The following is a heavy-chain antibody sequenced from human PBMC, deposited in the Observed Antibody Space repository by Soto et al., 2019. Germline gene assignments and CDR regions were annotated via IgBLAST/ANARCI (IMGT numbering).Heavy chain of an antibody. D-gene: IGHD3-3*01. J-gene: IGHJ3*02. Sequence: PGGSLRLSCAASGFTFSSYTMHWVRQAPGKGLDYVSGISSNGATIYYANSVKGRFTISRDNYKNTLYLQMASLRAEDMAVFYCARERWSPIDGDGFDIWGQGTMVTVSS. CDR1: GFTFSSYT. V-gene: IGHV3-64*01. CDR2: ISSNGATI. CDR3: ARERWSPIDGDGFDI.